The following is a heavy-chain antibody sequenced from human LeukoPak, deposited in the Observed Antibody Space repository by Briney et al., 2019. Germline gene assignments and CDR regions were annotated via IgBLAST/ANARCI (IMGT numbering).Heavy chain of an antibody. Sequence: GGSLRLSCAASGFTFSSYGMHWVRQAPGKGLEWVAVISYDGSNKYYADSVKGRFTFSRDNSKNTLYLQMNSLRAEDTAVYYCAKDRASSSWVKGYYYYGMDVWGKGTTVTVSS. V-gene: IGHV3-30*18. J-gene: IGHJ6*04. D-gene: IGHD6-13*01. CDR2: ISYDGSNK. CDR3: AKDRASSSWVKGYYYYGMDV. CDR1: GFTFSSYG.